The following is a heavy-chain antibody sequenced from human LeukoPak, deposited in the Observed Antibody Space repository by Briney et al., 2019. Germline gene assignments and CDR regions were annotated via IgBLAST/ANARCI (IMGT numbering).Heavy chain of an antibody. CDR2: ISAYNGNT. V-gene: IGHV1-18*01. CDR1: GYTFTSYG. CDR3: ARADYDILTGSRQIDY. D-gene: IGHD3-9*01. J-gene: IGHJ4*02. Sequence: PSVKVSCKASGYTFTSYGISWVRQAPGQGLEWMGWISAYNGNTNYAQKLQGRVTMTTDTSTSTAYMELRSLRSDDTAVYYCARADYDILTGSRQIDYWGQGTLVTVSS.